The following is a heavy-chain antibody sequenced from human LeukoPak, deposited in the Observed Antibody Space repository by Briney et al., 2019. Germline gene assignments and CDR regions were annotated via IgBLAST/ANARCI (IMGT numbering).Heavy chain of an antibody. CDR1: GYRFTNYW. CDR3: ARPTKPGDYGDYGWFDP. D-gene: IGHD4-17*01. V-gene: IGHV5-51*01. J-gene: IGHJ5*02. Sequence: GESLKISCKGSGYRFTNYWIGWVRQMPGKGLEWMGIIYPGDSDTRYSPSFQGQVTISVDKSISTAYLQWSSLKASDTAMYYCARPTKPGDYGDYGWFDPWGQGTLVTVSS. CDR2: IYPGDSDT.